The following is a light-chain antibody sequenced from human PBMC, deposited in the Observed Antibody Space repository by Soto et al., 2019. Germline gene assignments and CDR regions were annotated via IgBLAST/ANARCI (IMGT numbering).Light chain of an antibody. CDR1: QSVTNY. J-gene: IGKJ1*01. CDR2: DAS. V-gene: IGKV3-11*01. Sequence: LTQSPDTLSLSPGERATHTCRASQSVTNYIAWYQQRPGQAPRLLIYDASNRATGVPARFSGSRSGTDFTLTISDLEPADFGLYYCQQRLNWPPGFGQGTKVDIK. CDR3: QQRLNWPPG.